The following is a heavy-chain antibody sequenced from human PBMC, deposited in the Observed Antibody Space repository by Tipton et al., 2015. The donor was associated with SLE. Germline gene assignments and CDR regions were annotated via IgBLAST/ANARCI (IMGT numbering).Heavy chain of an antibody. D-gene: IGHD6-13*01. J-gene: IGHJ6*03. V-gene: IGHV4-34*09. CDR1: GGSFSGYY. CDR2: IYYSGST. Sequence: GLVKPSETLSLTCAVYGGSFSGYYWSWISQPPGKGLEWIGYIYYSGSTHYNPSLKSRVTISVDTSKNQFSLKLSSVTAADTAVYYCAREGRSSSWGTWDSSMDVWGKGTTVTVSS. CDR3: AREGRSSSWGTWDSSMDV.